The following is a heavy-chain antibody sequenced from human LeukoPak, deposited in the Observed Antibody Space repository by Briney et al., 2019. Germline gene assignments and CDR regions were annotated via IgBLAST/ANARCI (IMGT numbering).Heavy chain of an antibody. CDR2: ISAYNGNT. CDR3: ASAREPVECDY. D-gene: IGHD1-14*01. Sequence: ASVKVSCKASGVTFSDYALSWVRQAPGQGLEWMGWISAYNGNTNYAQKFQGRVTMTTDTSTSTVYMELRSLRSDDTAVYYCASAREPVECDYWGQGTLVTVSS. J-gene: IGHJ4*02. CDR1: GVTFSDYA. V-gene: IGHV1-18*01.